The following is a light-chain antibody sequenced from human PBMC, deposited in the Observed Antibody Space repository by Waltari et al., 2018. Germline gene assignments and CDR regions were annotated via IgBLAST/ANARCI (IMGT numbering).Light chain of an antibody. V-gene: IGLV2-14*03. CDR1: RSDIGGYDY. CDR3: SSYTSISTSVI. J-gene: IGLJ2*01. Sequence: HSALTQPASVSGSPGQSITISCPGTRSDIGGYDYVSWYQQHPGKAPKLMIYDVSKRPSGVSNRFSASKSGDTASLTISGLQTEDEADYYCSSYTSISTSVIFGGGTKVTVL. CDR2: DVS.